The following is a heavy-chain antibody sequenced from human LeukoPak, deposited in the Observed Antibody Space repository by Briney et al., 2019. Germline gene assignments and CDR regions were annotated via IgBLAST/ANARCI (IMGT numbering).Heavy chain of an antibody. CDR3: ARDPAVGYIYYYYYMGV. J-gene: IGHJ6*03. V-gene: IGHV3-21*01. CDR2: ISSSSSYI. CDR1: GFTFSSYS. D-gene: IGHD6-19*01. Sequence: PGGSLRLSCAASGFTFSSYSMNWVRQAPGKGLEWVSSISSSSSYIYYADSVKGRFTISRDNAKNSLYLQMNSLRAEDTAVYYCARDPAVGYIYYYYYMGVWGKGTTVTVSS.